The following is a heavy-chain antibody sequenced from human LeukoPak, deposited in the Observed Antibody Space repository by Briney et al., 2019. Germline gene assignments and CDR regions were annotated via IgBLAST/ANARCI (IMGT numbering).Heavy chain of an antibody. CDR1: GFTFSYFW. D-gene: IGHD1-26*01. CDR3: ARDNVGATPFDD. V-gene: IGHV3-7*05. J-gene: IGHJ4*02. Sequence: PGGSLRLSCAASGFTFSYFWMSWVRQAPGKGLEWVANINLDGTERHYVDSVKGRFTISRDNARKSLHLQMNSLRDEDTAVYYCARDNVGATPFDDWGQGTLVTVSS. CDR2: INLDGTER.